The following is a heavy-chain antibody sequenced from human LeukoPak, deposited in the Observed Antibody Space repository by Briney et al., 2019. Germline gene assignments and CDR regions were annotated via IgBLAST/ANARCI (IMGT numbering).Heavy chain of an antibody. CDR3: TCDRVYHGLDL. CDR2: IKGDGNDI. V-gene: IGHV3-74*01. Sequence: GGSLRLSCAASGFPFSSFWMHWVRQSPGKGLVWVSRIKGDGNDITYADSVRGRFSISRDNAKNTLYLQMNSLRAEDTAAYYCTCDRVYHGLDLWGQGTTVNVS. CDR1: GFPFSSFW. J-gene: IGHJ6*02.